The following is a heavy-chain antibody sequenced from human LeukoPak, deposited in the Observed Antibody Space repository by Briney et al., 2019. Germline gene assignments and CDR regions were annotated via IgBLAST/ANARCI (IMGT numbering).Heavy chain of an antibody. J-gene: IGHJ4*02. Sequence: GGSLGLSCAPSGFTFSNAWISWVRQAPGKGREWVGRIKSKTDGGTTDYAAPVKGRFTISRDDSKNTLYLQMNSLKTEDTAVYYCTTDLYGSGSYLYYFDYWGQGTLVTVSS. V-gene: IGHV3-15*01. D-gene: IGHD3-10*01. CDR1: GFTFSNAW. CDR3: TTDLYGSGSYLYYFDY. CDR2: IKSKTDGGTT.